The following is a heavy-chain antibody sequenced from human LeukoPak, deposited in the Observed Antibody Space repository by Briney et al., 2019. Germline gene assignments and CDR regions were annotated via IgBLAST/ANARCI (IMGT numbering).Heavy chain of an antibody. CDR2: IYSGGST. Sequence: GGSLRLSCAASGFTVGSNYMSWVRQAPGKGLEWVSVIYSGGSTYYADSVKGRFTISRDNSKNTLYLQMNSLRAEDTAVYYCASQGTTMMTTYYYWGQGTLVTVSS. V-gene: IGHV3-53*01. CDR3: ASQGTTMMTTYYY. CDR1: GFTVGSNY. D-gene: IGHD2/OR15-2a*01. J-gene: IGHJ4*02.